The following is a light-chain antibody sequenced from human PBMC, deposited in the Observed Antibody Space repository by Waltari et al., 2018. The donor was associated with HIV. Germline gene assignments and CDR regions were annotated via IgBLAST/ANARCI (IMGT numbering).Light chain of an antibody. CDR3: SSYGDSLRVL. V-gene: IGLV2-8*01. Sequence: QSALTQPPSASGSLGQSVTISCPGSSSDIGAYASVSWFQQHPRSAPKLLLYEVTRRPSTVSDRFSGSRSGSTAFLTVAGLQPDDEATYFCSSYGDSLRVLFGGGTNVTVL. CDR2: EVT. J-gene: IGLJ3*02. CDR1: SSDIGAYAS.